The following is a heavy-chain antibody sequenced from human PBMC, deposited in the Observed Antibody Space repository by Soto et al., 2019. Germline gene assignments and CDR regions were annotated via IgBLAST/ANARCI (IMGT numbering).Heavy chain of an antibody. J-gene: IGHJ4*02. CDR3: AKDRTYYYDSSGYYPGNN. CDR1: GFTFSSYA. Sequence: GGSLRLSCAASGFTFSSYAMSWVRQAPGKGLEWVSAISGSGGSTYYADSVKGRFTISRDNSKNTLYLQMNSLRAEDTAVYYCAKDRTYYYDSSGYYPGNNWGQGTLVTVSS. CDR2: ISGSGGST. D-gene: IGHD3-22*01. V-gene: IGHV3-23*01.